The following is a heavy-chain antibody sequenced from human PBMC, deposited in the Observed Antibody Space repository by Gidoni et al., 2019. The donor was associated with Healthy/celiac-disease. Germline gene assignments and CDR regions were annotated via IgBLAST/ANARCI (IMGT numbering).Heavy chain of an antibody. V-gene: IGHV6-1*01. CDR2: TAYRSKWYN. J-gene: IGHJ5*02. Sequence: QVQLQQSGPGLVKPSQTLALTCAIAGDSVSSNSAPWNWIRQSQSRGLEWLGRTAYRSKWYNDYAVSVKSRITINPDTSKNQFSLQLNSVTPEDTAVYYCARESITMIVVAWGQGTLVTVSS. CDR3: ARESITMIVVA. D-gene: IGHD3-22*01. CDR1: GDSVSSNSAP.